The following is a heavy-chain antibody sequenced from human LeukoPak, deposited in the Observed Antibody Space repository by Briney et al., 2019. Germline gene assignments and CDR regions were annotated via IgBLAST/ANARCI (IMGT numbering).Heavy chain of an antibody. J-gene: IGHJ5*02. CDR1: GGSISSGDYY. V-gene: IGHV4-30-4*01. D-gene: IGHD6-13*01. Sequence: SQTLSLTCTVSGGSISSGDYYWSWIRLPPGKGLEWIGYIYYSGSTYYNPSLKSRVTISVDTSKNQFSLKLSSVTAADTAVYYCARDSSAAAAANWFDPWGQGTLVTVSS. CDR2: IYYSGST. CDR3: ARDSSAAAAANWFDP.